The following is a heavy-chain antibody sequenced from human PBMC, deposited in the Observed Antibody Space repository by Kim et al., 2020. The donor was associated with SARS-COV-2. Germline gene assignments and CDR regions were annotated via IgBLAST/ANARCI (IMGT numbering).Heavy chain of an antibody. D-gene: IGHD5-12*01. CDR3: VRDDLGYGGYRY. CDR2: IKTDGSAQ. Sequence: GGSLRLSCVASGFTFSSSWMSWVRQAPGKGLEWVANIKTDGSAQYYVDSVKGRFTISRDNAKNSLYLQMNSLRAEDTAVYYCVRDDLGYGGYRYWAQGTLVTVSS. CDR1: GFTFSSSW. V-gene: IGHV3-7*01. J-gene: IGHJ4*02.